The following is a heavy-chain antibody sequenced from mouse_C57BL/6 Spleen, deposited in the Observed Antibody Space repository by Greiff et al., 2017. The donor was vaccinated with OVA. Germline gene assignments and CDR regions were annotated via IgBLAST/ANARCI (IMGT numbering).Heavy chain of an antibody. CDR1: GYTFTSYW. CDR2: IYPGSGST. Sequence: QVQLQQPGAELVKPGASVKMSCKASGYTFTSYWITWVKQRPGQGLAWIGDIYPGSGSTNYNEKFKSKATRTVDTSSSTAYMQLSSLTSEDSAVYYCARKEEKDYGYDVAFAYWGQGTLVTVSA. D-gene: IGHD2-2*01. V-gene: IGHV1-55*01. J-gene: IGHJ3*01. CDR3: ARKEEKDYGYDVAFAY.